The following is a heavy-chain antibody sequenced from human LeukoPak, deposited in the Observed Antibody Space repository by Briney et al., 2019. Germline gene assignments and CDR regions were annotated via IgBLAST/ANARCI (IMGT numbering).Heavy chain of an antibody. CDR1: GGSISSYY. Sequence: SETLSLTCTVSGGSISSYYWSWIRQPAGKGLEWIGRIYTSGSTNYNPSLKSRVTMSVDTSKNQFSLKLSSVTAADTAVYYCARVISGGYLVSRDAFDIWGQGTMVTVSS. V-gene: IGHV4-4*07. CDR3: ARVISGGYLVSRDAFDI. CDR2: IYTSGST. D-gene: IGHD1-26*01. J-gene: IGHJ3*02.